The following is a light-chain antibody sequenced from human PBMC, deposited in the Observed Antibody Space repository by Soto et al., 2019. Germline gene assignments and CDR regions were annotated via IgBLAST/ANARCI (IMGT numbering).Light chain of an antibody. CDR3: QQYANSPIT. V-gene: IGKV3-20*01. J-gene: IGKJ5*01. Sequence: ELVLTQSPGPLSLSPGESATLSCRASQPVSSNFLAWYQQKPGQAPRLLIYGVSSRASGIPDRFFGSGSGTDFTLTINRLEPEDFAVYYCQQYANSPITFGQGTRLEIK. CDR1: QPVSSNF. CDR2: GVS.